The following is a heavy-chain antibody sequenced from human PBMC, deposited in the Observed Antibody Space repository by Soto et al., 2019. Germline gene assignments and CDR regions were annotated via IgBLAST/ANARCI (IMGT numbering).Heavy chain of an antibody. V-gene: IGHV3-74*01. CDR2: IKYDGTIT. Sequence: EVQLVESGGGSVQPGESLRLSCAASGFPFSSYWIHWVRQAPGKGLMWVSRIKYDGTITNYADSLKGRLTIYRDNAKNTVDLQMNSLRVEDTAGYHCARAAKVGYYVDVWGKGTTVTVSS. D-gene: IGHD2-8*02. CDR1: GFPFSSYW. CDR3: ARAAKVGYYVDV. J-gene: IGHJ6*03.